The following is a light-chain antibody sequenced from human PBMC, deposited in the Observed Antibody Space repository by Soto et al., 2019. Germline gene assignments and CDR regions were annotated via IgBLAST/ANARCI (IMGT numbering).Light chain of an antibody. Sequence: DIQMTQSPSSLSASVGDRVTITCQASQDISNYLNWYQQKPGKAPKLLIYDASNLETGVPSRFSGSESGTDFTFTISSLQPEDIATYYCQQYDNLPYTLGQGTSWRSN. CDR2: DAS. CDR1: QDISNY. CDR3: QQYDNLPYT. V-gene: IGKV1-33*01. J-gene: IGKJ2*01.